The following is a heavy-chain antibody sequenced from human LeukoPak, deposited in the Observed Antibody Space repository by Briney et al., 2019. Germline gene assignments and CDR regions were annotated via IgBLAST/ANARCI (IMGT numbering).Heavy chain of an antibody. CDR3: ARAIGDVVVTAEDAFDI. CDR1: GFTFSSYE. J-gene: IGHJ3*02. D-gene: IGHD2-21*02. Sequence: GGSLRLSCAASGFTFSSYEMNWVRQAPGKGLEWVSYISSSGGTMYYADSVKGRFTISRDNAKNSLYLQMNSLRAEDTAVYYCARAIGDVVVTAEDAFDIWGQGTMVTVSS. CDR2: ISSSGGTM. V-gene: IGHV3-48*03.